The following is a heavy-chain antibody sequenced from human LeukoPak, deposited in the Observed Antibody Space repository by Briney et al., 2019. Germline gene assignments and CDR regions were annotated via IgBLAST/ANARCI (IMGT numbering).Heavy chain of an antibody. V-gene: IGHV3-9*01. J-gene: IGHJ4*02. CDR1: GFTFDDYA. D-gene: IGHD3-16*01. Sequence: GGSLRLSCAASGFTFDDYAMHWVRQAPGKGLEWVSGISWNSDTIGYADSVKGRFTISRDNAKNSLYLQMNSLRAEDTAFYYCAKDILACYMITPGLHYWGQGTLVTVSS. CDR2: ISWNSDTI. CDR3: AKDILACYMITPGLHY.